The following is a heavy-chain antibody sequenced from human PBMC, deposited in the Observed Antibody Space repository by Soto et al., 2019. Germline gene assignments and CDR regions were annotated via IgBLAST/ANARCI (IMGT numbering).Heavy chain of an antibody. CDR3: AHTVAGTSGRDLDY. V-gene: IGHV2-5*02. J-gene: IGHJ4*02. CDR2: IYWDDDK. Sequence: QITLRESGPALVKPTQTLTLTCTFSGFSLTTSGEAVAWIRQPPGKALEWLGIIYWDDDKRYSPSLSNRITSTKDTYNNQVFLSMADVDPSDTATYYCAHTVAGTSGRDLDYWGQGTRVTVSS. D-gene: IGHD2-21*02. CDR1: GFSLTTSGEA.